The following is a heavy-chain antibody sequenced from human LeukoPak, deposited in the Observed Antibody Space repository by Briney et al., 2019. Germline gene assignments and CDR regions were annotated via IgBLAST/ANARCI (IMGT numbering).Heavy chain of an antibody. CDR1: GFTFGTYW. V-gene: IGHV3-7*01. Sequence: GSLRLSCAASGFTFGTYWMTWVRQAPGKGLEWVANIKEDGSEKYYVDSVKGRFTISRDNAKKSLYLQMNSLRVEDTAIYHCARDFPDYWGQGILVTVSS. CDR2: IKEDGSEK. CDR3: ARDFPDY. J-gene: IGHJ4*02.